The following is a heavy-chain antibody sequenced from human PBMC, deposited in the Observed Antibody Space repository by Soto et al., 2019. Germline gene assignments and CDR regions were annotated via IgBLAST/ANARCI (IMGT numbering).Heavy chain of an antibody. CDR1: GFTFSSYW. Sequence: PGGSLRLSCAASGFTFSSYWMHWVRQAPGKGLVWVSRINSDGSSTSYADSVKGRFTISRDNAKNTLYLQMNSLRAEDTAVYYCARDSVDCSSTSCYHYYYYYYMDVWGKGTTVTVSS. V-gene: IGHV3-74*01. CDR2: INSDGSST. J-gene: IGHJ6*03. CDR3: ARDSVDCSSTSCYHYYYYYYMDV. D-gene: IGHD2-2*01.